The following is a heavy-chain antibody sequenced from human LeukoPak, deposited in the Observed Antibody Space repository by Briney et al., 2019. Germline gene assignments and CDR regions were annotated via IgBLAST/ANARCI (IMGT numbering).Heavy chain of an antibody. CDR2: IYYSGST. CDR3: AKYYYDPHAFDI. Sequence: PSETLSLTCTVSGGSISSSSYYWGWIRQPPGKGLEWIGSIYYSGSTYYNPSLKSRVTISVDTSKNQFSLKLSSVTAADTAVYYCAKYYYDPHAFDIWGQGTMVTVSS. CDR1: GGSISSSSYY. D-gene: IGHD3-22*01. V-gene: IGHV4-39*07. J-gene: IGHJ3*02.